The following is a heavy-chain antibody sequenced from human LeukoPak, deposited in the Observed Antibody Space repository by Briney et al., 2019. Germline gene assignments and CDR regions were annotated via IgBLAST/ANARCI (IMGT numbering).Heavy chain of an antibody. CDR1: GFTFSSYG. Sequence: PGRSLRLSCAASGFTFSSYGMHWVRQAPGKGLEWVAVISYDGSNKYYADSVKGRFAISRDNSKNTLYLQMNSLRAEDTAVYYCAKDQGCTSTSCYLYDYWGQGTLVTVSS. J-gene: IGHJ4*02. CDR2: ISYDGSNK. CDR3: AKDQGCTSTSCYLYDY. D-gene: IGHD2-2*01. V-gene: IGHV3-30*18.